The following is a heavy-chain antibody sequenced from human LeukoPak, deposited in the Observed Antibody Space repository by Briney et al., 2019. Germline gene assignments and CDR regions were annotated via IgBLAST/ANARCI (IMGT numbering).Heavy chain of an antibody. V-gene: IGHV3-74*01. CDR3: ASASSHRIAAGGDY. CDR1: GFTFSNYW. CDR2: INSDGSSR. J-gene: IGHJ4*02. D-gene: IGHD6-13*01. Sequence: GGPLRLSCAASGFTFSNYWMHRVRQAPGKGLVWVSRINSDGSSRNYADSVKGRFTISRDNAKNTLYLQMNSLRAEYTAVYYCASASSHRIAAGGDYWGQGTLVTVSS.